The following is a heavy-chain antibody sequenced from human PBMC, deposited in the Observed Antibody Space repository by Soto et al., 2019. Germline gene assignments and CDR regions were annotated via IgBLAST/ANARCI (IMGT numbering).Heavy chain of an antibody. CDR2: ISAYNGNT. CDR3: ARVLSSGLGYYYYYYGMDV. D-gene: IGHD6-19*01. Sequence: GESLKISCKGSGYSFTSYGISWVRQAPGQGLEWMGWISAYNGNTNYAQKLQGRVTMTTDTSTSTAYMELRSLRSDDTAVYYCARVLSSGLGYYYYYYGMDVWGQGTTVTVSS. J-gene: IGHJ6*02. CDR1: GYSFTSYG. V-gene: IGHV1-18*01.